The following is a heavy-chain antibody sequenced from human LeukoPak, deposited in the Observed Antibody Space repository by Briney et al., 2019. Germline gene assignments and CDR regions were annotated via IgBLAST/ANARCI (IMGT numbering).Heavy chain of an antibody. V-gene: IGHV3-74*01. D-gene: IGHD5-24*01. CDR1: GFTYRSYW. CDR2: INSDGSST. CDR3: ALGLEMATSH. J-gene: IGHJ4*02. Sequence: GGPLRLSCAASGFTYRSYWMHWLRHAPEKGLVWVSRINSDGSSTRYADSVKGRFTISRDNAKNTLYLQMNSLRAEDTAVYYCALGLEMATSHWGQGTLVTVSS.